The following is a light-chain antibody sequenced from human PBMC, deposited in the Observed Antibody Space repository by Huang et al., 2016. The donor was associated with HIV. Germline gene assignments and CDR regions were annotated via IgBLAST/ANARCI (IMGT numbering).Light chain of an antibody. J-gene: IGKJ1*01. CDR3: LQDHNYPRT. CDR2: GAS. CDR1: QGITDD. V-gene: IGKV1-6*01. Sequence: AIQMTQSPSSLSASVGDRVTITCRASQGITDDLAWYQQKPGKAPKLLSSGASTLRSGVPSRCSGSGSGTDFTLTISSLQPEDYATYYCLQDHNYPRTFGQGTKVEI.